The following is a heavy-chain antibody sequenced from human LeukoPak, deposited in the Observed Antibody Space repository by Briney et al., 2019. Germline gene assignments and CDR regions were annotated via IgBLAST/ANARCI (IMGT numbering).Heavy chain of an antibody. CDR2: IYYSGIT. Sequence: SETLSLTCTVSGGSISGSSYYWGWIRQAPGKGLEWIGSIYYSGITHYNASLKSRVTISVDMSTNQFSLKLSSVTAADTAVYYCARGTTGTTRYRWFDPWGQGTLVTVSS. CDR1: GGSISGSSYY. CDR3: ARGTTGTTRYRWFDP. D-gene: IGHD1-7*01. J-gene: IGHJ5*02. V-gene: IGHV4-39*07.